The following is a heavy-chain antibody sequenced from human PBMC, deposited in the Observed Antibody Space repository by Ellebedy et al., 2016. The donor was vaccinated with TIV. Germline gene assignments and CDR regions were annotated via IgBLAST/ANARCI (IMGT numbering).Heavy chain of an antibody. CDR3: ARVGSGSSLDP. Sequence: MPGGSLRLSCSVSGVSISSYYWSRIRQPPGKGLEWIGYLYNSGSTSYNPSLKSRVTISVDTSKNSFSLNLNSVTAADTAMYYCARVGSGSSLDPWGQGTLVIVSS. CDR2: LYNSGST. J-gene: IGHJ5*02. D-gene: IGHD3-10*01. CDR1: GVSISSYY. V-gene: IGHV4-59*01.